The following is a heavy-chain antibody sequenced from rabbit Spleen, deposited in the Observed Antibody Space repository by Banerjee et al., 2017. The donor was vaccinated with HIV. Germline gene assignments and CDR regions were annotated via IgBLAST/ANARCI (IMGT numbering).Heavy chain of an antibody. J-gene: IGHJ3*01. D-gene: IGHD1-1*01. V-gene: IGHV1S47*01. CDR1: GFDFSNYG. CDR2: IYPDYGST. CDR3: ARDPAYSTDSGSPIPYL. Sequence: QEQLVESGGGLVQPGGSLKLSCKASGFDFSNYGVSWVRQAPGKGLEWIAYIYPDYGSTDYASWVNGRFTISLDNAQNMVFLQMTSLTAADTATYFCARDPAYSTDSGSPIPYLWGQGTLVTVS.